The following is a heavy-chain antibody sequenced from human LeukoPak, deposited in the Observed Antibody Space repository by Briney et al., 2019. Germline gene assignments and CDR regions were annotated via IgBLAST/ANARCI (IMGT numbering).Heavy chain of an antibody. CDR2: IFHSGST. D-gene: IGHD5-12*01. Sequence: PSQTLSLTCAVSGGSISSGTYSWNSIRQPPGKGLEWVGYIFHSGSTYYSPSLKSRVTISVDTSQTQFSLKLSSVTAADTAMYYCARGYSDYPYFFDSWGQGALVTVSS. CDR1: GGSISSGTYS. V-gene: IGHV4-30-2*01. J-gene: IGHJ4*02. CDR3: ARGYSDYPYFFDS.